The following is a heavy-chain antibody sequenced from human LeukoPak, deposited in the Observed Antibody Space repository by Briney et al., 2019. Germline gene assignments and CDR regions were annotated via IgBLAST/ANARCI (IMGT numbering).Heavy chain of an antibody. D-gene: IGHD3-10*01. CDR3: ARESGFYGTGSRY. CDR2: INPSGGST. Sequence: GASVKISCKASGYAFTSYGINWVRQAPEQGLEWMGIINPSGGSTSYAQKFQGRVTMTRDMSTSTVYMELSSLRSEDTAVYYCARESGFYGTGSRYWGQGTLVTVSS. V-gene: IGHV1-46*01. CDR1: GYAFTSYG. J-gene: IGHJ4*02.